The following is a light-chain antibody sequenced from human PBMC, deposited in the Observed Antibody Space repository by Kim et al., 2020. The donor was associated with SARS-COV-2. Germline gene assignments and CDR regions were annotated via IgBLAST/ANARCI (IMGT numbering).Light chain of an antibody. CDR2: DAS. Sequence: ASVGDRVTITCRTSQDISSHLNWYHQKPGRAPKLLIYDASTLQGGVPSRFSGSGSETDFTLTISSLQPEDFGTYFCQQSYITPFTFGPGTKVDIK. J-gene: IGKJ3*01. CDR3: QQSYITPFT. CDR1: QDISSH. V-gene: IGKV1-39*01.